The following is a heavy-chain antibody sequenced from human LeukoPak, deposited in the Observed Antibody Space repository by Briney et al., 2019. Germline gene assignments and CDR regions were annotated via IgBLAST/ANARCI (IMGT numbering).Heavy chain of an antibody. J-gene: IGHJ4*02. V-gene: IGHV4-4*09. CDR3: ARQPLYSCSWYDY. CDR2: IYTSGST. D-gene: IGHD6-13*01. CDR1: GGSISSYY. Sequence: SETLSLTCTVSGGSISSYYWSWIRQPPGKGLEWIGYIYTSGSTNYNPSLKSRVTISVDTSKSQFSLKLSSVTAADTAVYYCARQPLYSCSWYDYWGQGTLVTVSS.